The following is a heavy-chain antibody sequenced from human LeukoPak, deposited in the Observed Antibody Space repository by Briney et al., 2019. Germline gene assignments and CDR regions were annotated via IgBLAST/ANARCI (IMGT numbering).Heavy chain of an antibody. CDR1: GYTFTSYY. J-gene: IGHJ5*02. D-gene: IGHD3-10*01. CDR3: AGSSHQRNWFDP. CDR2: IAPGGGIT. Sequence: ASVKVSCKASGYTFTSYYIHWVRQAPGQGLEWMGIIAPGGGITRNAQKFQDRVTMSRDSSTSTVYMELSSLTSEDTAVYYCAGSSHQRNWFDPWGQGTLVTVSS. V-gene: IGHV1-46*01.